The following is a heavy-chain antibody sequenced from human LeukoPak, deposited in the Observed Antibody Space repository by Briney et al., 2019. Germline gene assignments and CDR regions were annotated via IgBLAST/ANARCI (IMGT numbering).Heavy chain of an antibody. V-gene: IGHV3-30*03. CDR2: ISYDGSNK. CDR1: GFTFSSYG. CDR3: ARATKAFDY. D-gene: IGHD5-12*01. Sequence: GGSLRLSCAASGFTFSSYGMHWVRQAPGKGLEWVAVISYDGSNKYYADSVKGRFTISRDNSKNTLYLQMNSLRAEDTDVYYCARATKAFDYWGQGTLVTVSS. J-gene: IGHJ4*02.